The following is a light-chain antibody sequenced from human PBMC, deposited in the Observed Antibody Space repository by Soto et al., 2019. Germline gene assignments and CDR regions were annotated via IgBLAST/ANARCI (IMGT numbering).Light chain of an antibody. V-gene: IGLV2-14*01. Sequence: QSALTQPAAVSGSPGQSITISCTGTSSDVGGYNYVSWYQQHPGKAPKLMIYEVSNRPSGVSNRFSGSKSGNTASLTISGLPADDDADYYSSSYTSSSTLLFGTGTKLTVL. J-gene: IGLJ1*01. CDR3: SSYTSSSTLL. CDR2: EVS. CDR1: SSDVGGYNY.